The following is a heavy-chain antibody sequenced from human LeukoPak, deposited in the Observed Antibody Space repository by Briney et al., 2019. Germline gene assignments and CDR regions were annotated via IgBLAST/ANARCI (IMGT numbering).Heavy chain of an antibody. D-gene: IGHD3-3*01. CDR2: IFPIYGTT. CDR3: ATPHKYYDVWRGYCPFDN. J-gene: IGHJ4*02. CDR1: LGTLSNYV. Sequence: GASVKLSCKASLGTLSNYVINWVRQAPGQELEWLGGIFPIYGTTNYGQTIQGRATITADASTTTAYMELSSLRSEDTALYYCATPHKYYDVWRGYCPFDNWGQGTLVTVSS. V-gene: IGHV1-69*13.